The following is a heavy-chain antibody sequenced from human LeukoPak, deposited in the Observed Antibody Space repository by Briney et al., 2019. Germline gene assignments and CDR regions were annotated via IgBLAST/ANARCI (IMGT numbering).Heavy chain of an antibody. CDR3: ARGGYNTSYHFDC. Sequence: PGGSLRLSCAASGFTVSYNYMSWVRQAPGKGLEWVSIVYRGGSTHYADSVKGRFTISRDNSKNTLYLEMNSLRAEDTAIYYCARGGYNTSYHFDCWGQGTLVTVSS. CDR2: VYRGGST. D-gene: IGHD1-14*01. V-gene: IGHV3-53*01. J-gene: IGHJ4*01. CDR1: GFTVSYNY.